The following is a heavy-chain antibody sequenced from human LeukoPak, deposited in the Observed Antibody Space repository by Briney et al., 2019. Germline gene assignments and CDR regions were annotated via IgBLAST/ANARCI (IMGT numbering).Heavy chain of an antibody. CDR1: GYTFTDYY. CDR2: ISPNSGGT. Sequence: ASVKVSCKASGYTFTDYYMHWVRQAPGQGLEWMGWISPNSGGTNFAQKFQGRVAMTRDTSISTAYMELGSLRSDDTAVYYCARARWQLVPYFDSWGQGTLVTASS. CDR3: ARARWQLVPYFDS. D-gene: IGHD6-6*01. V-gene: IGHV1-2*02. J-gene: IGHJ4*02.